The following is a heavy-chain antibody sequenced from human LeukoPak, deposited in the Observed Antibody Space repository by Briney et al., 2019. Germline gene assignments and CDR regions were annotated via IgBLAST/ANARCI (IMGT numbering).Heavy chain of an antibody. CDR3: ARVEVRHDFWSGSPPLGMDV. D-gene: IGHD3-3*01. Sequence: SETLSLTCTVSGGSISSGGDYWSWIRQHPGEGLEWIGYIYYSGSTYYNASLKSRVTISVDTSKNQFSLKLSSVTAADTAVYYCARVEVRHDFWSGSPPLGMDVWGKGTTVTVSS. CDR2: IYYSGST. V-gene: IGHV4-31*03. CDR1: GGSISSGGDY. J-gene: IGHJ6*03.